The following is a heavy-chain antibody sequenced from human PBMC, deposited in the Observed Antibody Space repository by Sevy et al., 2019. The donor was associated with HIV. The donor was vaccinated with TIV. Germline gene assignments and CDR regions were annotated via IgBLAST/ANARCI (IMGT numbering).Heavy chain of an antibody. D-gene: IGHD1-26*01. V-gene: IGHV3-23*01. Sequence: GGSLRLSCAASGFTFSSYAMSWVRQAPGKGLEWVSAISGSGGSTYYADSVKGRFTISRDNAKNTLYLQMNSLRAEDKDVYYCAKEGSVGGDYYYGMDVWGQGTTVTVSS. CDR3: AKEGSVGGDYYYGMDV. CDR1: GFTFSSYA. J-gene: IGHJ6*02. CDR2: ISGSGGST.